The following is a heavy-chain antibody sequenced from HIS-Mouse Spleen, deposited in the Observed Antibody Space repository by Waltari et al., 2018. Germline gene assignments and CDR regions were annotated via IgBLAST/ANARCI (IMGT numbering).Heavy chain of an antibody. Sequence: QLQLQESGPGLVKPSETRSLTCTVSGGSISSSSYYWGGIRQPPGKGLEWIGSIYYSGSTYYNPSLKSRVTISVDTSKNQFSLKLSSVTAADTAVYYCAREIPYSSSWYDWYFDLWGRGTLVTVSS. CDR3: AREIPYSSSWYDWYFDL. D-gene: IGHD6-13*01. V-gene: IGHV4-39*07. J-gene: IGHJ2*01. CDR1: GGSISSSSYY. CDR2: IYYSGST.